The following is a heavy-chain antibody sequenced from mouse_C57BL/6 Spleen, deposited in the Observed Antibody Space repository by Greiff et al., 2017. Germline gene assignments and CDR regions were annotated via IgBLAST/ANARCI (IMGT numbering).Heavy chain of an antibody. CDR2: FDPEDGVN. D-gene: IGHD3-2*02. V-gene: IGHV14-2*01. J-gene: IGHJ4*01. Sequence: VQLQQSGAELVKPGASVTLSCTASGFNIKDYYMHWVKQRTEQGLEWIGRFDPEDGVNKYAPKFQGKATKAAATSSNTAYLLSSSLTSDDTAVYYCARQGSEYYARDYWGQGTSVTVSS. CDR3: ARQGSEYYARDY. CDR1: GFNIKDYY.